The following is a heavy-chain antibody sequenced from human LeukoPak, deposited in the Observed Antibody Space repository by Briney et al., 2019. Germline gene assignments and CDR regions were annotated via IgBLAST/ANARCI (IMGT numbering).Heavy chain of an antibody. CDR1: GGSISSGGYY. CDR3: ARHANYYGSGSYLNWFDP. CDR2: IYYSGST. V-gene: IGHV4-31*03. J-gene: IGHJ5*02. D-gene: IGHD3-10*01. Sequence: SETLSLTCTVSGGSISSGGYYWSWIRQHPGKGLEWIGYIYYSGSTYYNPSLKSRVTISVDTSKNHFSLRLSSVTAADTAVYYCARHANYYGSGSYLNWFDPWGQGTLVTVSS.